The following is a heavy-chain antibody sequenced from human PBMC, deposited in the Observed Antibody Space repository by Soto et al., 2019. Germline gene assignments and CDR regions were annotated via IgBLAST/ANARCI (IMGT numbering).Heavy chain of an antibody. CDR1: GFTFSSYA. V-gene: IGHV3-30-3*01. CDR3: ARGLLWFGELDY. CDR2: ISYDGSNK. J-gene: IGHJ4*02. Sequence: QVQLVESGGGVVQPGRSLRLSCAASGFTFSSYAMHWVRQAPGKGLEWVAVISYDGSNKYYADSVKGRFTISRDNSKNTVYLQMNSLRAEDTAVYYCARGLLWFGELDYWGQGTLVTVSS. D-gene: IGHD3-10*01.